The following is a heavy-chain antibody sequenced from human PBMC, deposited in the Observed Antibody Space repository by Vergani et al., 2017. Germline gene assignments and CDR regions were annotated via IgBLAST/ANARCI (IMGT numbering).Heavy chain of an antibody. CDR3: AILTYYNDSSSYYLDY. Sequence: QVERGEGGGEVRKLGASVQVSCQVSGYSLPELTIHWVRPAPGKGLEWMGGFDPEHGEVTFAHHVQGRITMTEDRSTDTTYMELSSLRPQNTSLYYCAILTYYNDSSSYYLDYWGQLTLVTLSS. CDR2: FDPEHGEV. CDR1: GYSLPELT. V-gene: IGHV1-24*01. J-gene: IGHJ4*01. D-gene: IGHD3-22*01.